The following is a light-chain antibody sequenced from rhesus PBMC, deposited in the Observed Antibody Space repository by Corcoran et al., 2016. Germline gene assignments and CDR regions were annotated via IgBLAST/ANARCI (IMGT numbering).Light chain of an antibody. J-gene: IGKJ4*01. CDR3: QQDYTWPLT. CDR1: QSVFSS. CDR2: GAS. V-gene: IGKV3-42*01. Sequence: EIVMTQSPATLSLSPGERATLSCRASQSVFSSLDWYPQKPGQAPKLHIYGASPRATGIPDRFSGSGSGKDFTLTISSLEPEDVGVYYCQQDYTWPLTFGGGTKVEL.